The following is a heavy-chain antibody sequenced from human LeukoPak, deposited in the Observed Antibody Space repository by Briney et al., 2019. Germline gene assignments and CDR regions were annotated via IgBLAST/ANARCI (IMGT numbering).Heavy chain of an antibody. CDR3: AKDLSVGKLLWFGELLSRPFDFDY. V-gene: IGHV3-23*01. CDR1: GFTFSSYA. Sequence: GGSLRLSCAASGFTFSSYAMSWVRQTPGKGLEWVSAISGSGGSTYYADSVKGRFTISRDNSKNTLYLQMNSLRAEDTAVYYCAKDLSVGKLLWFGELLSRPFDFDYWGQGTLVTVSS. D-gene: IGHD3-10*01. CDR2: ISGSGGST. J-gene: IGHJ4*02.